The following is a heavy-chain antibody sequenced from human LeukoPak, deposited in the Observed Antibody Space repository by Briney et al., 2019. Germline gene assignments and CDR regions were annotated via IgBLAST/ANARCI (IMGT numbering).Heavy chain of an antibody. CDR2: IIPIFGTA. V-gene: IGHV1-69*06. D-gene: IGHD2-8*01. J-gene: IGHJ6*03. CDR3: ARVQIVLMVYGTYYYMDV. Sequence: ASVKVSCKASGYTFTSYDINWVRQAPGQGLEWMGGIIPIFGTANYAQKFQGRVTITADKSTSTAYMELSSLRSEDTAVYYCARVQIVLMVYGTYYYMDVWGKGTTVTVSS. CDR1: GYTFTSYD.